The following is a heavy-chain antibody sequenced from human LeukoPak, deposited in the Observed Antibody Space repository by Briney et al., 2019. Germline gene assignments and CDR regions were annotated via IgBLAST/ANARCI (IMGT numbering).Heavy chain of an antibody. D-gene: IGHD1-14*01. CDR3: ASNHLTSGHIDIYYFDS. Sequence: SEAPSLTRTVSSDSMTNYYWSWICQSPGKGLEWIGYIYSSGSTNYNPSLRSRATISVDTSKNQFSLKLNSVTAADTAVYYCASNHLTSGHIDIYYFDSWGQGTLVTVSS. J-gene: IGHJ4*02. CDR1: SDSMTNYY. V-gene: IGHV4-59*01. CDR2: IYSSGST.